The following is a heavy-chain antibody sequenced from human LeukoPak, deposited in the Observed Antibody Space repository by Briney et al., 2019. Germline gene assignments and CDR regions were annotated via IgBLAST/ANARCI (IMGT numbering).Heavy chain of an antibody. CDR1: GFTFSSYA. CDR2: ISYDGSNK. Sequence: GRSLRLSCAASGFTFSSYAMHWVRQAPGKGLEWVAVISYDGSNKYYADSVKGRFTISRDNSKNTLYLQMNSLRAEDTAVYYCARDQVQLWFGYYFDYWGQGTLVTVSS. J-gene: IGHJ4*02. D-gene: IGHD5-18*01. CDR3: ARDQVQLWFGYYFDY. V-gene: IGHV3-30-3*01.